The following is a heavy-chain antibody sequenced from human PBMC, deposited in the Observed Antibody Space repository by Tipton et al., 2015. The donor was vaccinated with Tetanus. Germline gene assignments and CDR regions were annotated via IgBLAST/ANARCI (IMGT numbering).Heavy chain of an antibody. CDR3: VRDMAPIVVGTYGMDV. CDR1: GFTFDDYA. J-gene: IGHJ6*02. V-gene: IGHV3-9*01. CDR2: ISWSTTIL. Sequence: SLRLSCVASGFTFDDYAMHWVRQVPGKGLEWVSGISWSTTILGYADSVKGRFIISRDDAKNSLYLQMNSLRAEDTGLYYCVRDMAPIVVGTYGMDVWGQGTTVTVSS. D-gene: IGHD3-22*01.